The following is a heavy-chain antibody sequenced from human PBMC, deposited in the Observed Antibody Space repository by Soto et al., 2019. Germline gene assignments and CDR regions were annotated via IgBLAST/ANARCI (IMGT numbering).Heavy chain of an antibody. CDR3: ARDHSTVTTGEIDF. D-gene: IGHD4-17*01. Sequence: GGSLRLSCAASGFTFSSYDMHWVRQAPGKGLEWVSVIWYDGSNKYYADSVKGRFTISRDNSKNTLYLQMNSLRAEDTAVYYCARDHSTVTTGEIDFWGQGTLVTVSS. CDR2: IWYDGSNK. CDR1: GFTFSSYD. V-gene: IGHV3-33*01. J-gene: IGHJ4*02.